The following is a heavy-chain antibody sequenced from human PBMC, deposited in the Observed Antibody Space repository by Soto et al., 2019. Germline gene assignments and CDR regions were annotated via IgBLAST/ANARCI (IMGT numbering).Heavy chain of an antibody. CDR1: GGTFSSYT. Sequence: ASVKVSCKASGGTFSSYTISWVRQAPGQGLEWMGWISAYNGNTNYAQKLQGRVTMTTDTSTSTAYKELRSLRSDDTAVYYCAGVKYYDSSGYYYDDYYGMDVWGQGTTVTVSS. CDR3: AGVKYYDSSGYYYDDYYGMDV. CDR2: ISAYNGNT. D-gene: IGHD3-22*01. V-gene: IGHV1-18*01. J-gene: IGHJ6*02.